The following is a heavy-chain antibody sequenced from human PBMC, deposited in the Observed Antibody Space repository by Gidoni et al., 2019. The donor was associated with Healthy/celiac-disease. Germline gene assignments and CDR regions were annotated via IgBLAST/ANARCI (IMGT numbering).Heavy chain of an antibody. J-gene: IGHJ6*02. D-gene: IGHD5-12*01. CDR3: ARASRGYHYYYGMDV. CDR2: INHSGST. Sequence: QVQLQQWGAGLLKPSETLSLTCAVYGGSVSGYYWSWIRQPPGKGLEWIGEINHSGSTNYNPSLKSRVTISVDTSKNQFSLKLSSVTAADTAVYCCARASRGYHYYYGMDVWGQGTTVTVSS. V-gene: IGHV4-34*01. CDR1: GGSVSGYY.